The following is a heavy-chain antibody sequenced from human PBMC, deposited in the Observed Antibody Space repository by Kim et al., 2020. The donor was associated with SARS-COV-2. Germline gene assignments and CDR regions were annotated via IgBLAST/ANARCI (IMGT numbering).Heavy chain of an antibody. CDR2: IDHSGST. V-gene: IGHV4-4*02. J-gene: IGHJ5*02. CDR1: GGPISSSSW. Sequence: SETLSLTCAVSGGPISSSSWWSWVRQPPGKRLEWIGEIDHSGSTNYNASLKSRVTISVDKSKNQFSLKLRSVTAADTAVYYCARGVSSAWTLRAWFDPWG. CDR3: ARGVSSAWTLRAWFDP. D-gene: IGHD6-19*01.